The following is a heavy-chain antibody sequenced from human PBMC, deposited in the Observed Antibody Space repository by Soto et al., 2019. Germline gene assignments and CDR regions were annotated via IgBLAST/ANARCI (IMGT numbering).Heavy chain of an antibody. CDR3: ARGAYYDFWSGIYYYYMDV. D-gene: IGHD3-3*01. CDR1: GFTYSSYS. CDR2: ISSSSSYI. Sequence: GGSLRLTCAASGFTYSSYSMNWVRQAPGKGLEWVSSISSSSSYIYYADSVKGRFTISRDNAKNSLYLQMNSLRAEDTAVYYCARGAYYDFWSGIYYYYMDVWGKGTTVTVSS. J-gene: IGHJ6*03. V-gene: IGHV3-21*01.